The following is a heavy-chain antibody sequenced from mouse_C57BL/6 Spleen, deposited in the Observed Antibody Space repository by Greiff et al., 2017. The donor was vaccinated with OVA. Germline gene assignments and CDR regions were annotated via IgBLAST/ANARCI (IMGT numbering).Heavy chain of an antibody. CDR2: IDPSDSET. CDR3: ARDYYGSSYNYFDY. D-gene: IGHD1-1*01. J-gene: IGHJ2*01. CDR1: GYTFTSYW. Sequence: QVQLQQPGAELVRPGSSVKLSCKASGYTFTSYWMHWVKQRPIQGLEWIGNIDPSDSETHYNQKFKDKATLTVDKSSRTAYMQLSSLTSEDSAVYYCARDYYGSSYNYFDYWGQGTTLTVSS. V-gene: IGHV1-52*01.